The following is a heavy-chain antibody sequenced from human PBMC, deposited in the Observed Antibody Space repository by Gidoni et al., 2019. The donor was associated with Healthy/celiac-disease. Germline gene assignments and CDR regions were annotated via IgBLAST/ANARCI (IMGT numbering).Heavy chain of an antibody. CDR3: AKDSPNYYGMDV. J-gene: IGHJ6*02. CDR1: GSTFSSYG. CDR2: ISYDGSNK. V-gene: IGHV3-30*18. Sequence: QVQLVESAGVVVQPRRSLRLSCTASGSTFSSYGMHWVRQAPGKGLGWVAVISYDGSNKYYADSVKGRFTISRDNSKNTLYLQMNSLRAEDTAVYYCAKDSPNYYGMDVWGQGTTVTVSS.